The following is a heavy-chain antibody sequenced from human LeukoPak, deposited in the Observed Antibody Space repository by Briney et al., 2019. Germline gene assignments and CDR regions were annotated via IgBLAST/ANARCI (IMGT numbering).Heavy chain of an antibody. V-gene: IGHV3-7*04. CDR1: GFTFSSYA. Sequence: GGSLRLSCAASGFTFSSYAMSWVRQAPGKGLEWVANIKQDGSEKYYVDSVKGRFTISRDNAKSSLYLQMNSLRAEDTAVFYCARDGTYTDYDPDFDIWGQGTLVTVSS. CDR3: ARDGTYTDYDPDFDI. CDR2: IKQDGSEK. J-gene: IGHJ4*02. D-gene: IGHD5-12*01.